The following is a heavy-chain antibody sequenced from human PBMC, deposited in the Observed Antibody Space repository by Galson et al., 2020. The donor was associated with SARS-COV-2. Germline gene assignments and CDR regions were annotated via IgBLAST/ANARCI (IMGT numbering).Heavy chain of an antibody. CDR1: GFTFSTYW. CDR2: IKQDGSEK. CDR3: ARESIAVAGTDFDY. J-gene: IGHJ4*02. V-gene: IGHV3-7*01. Sequence: GRSLRLSCSASGFTFSTYWMNWVRQAPGKGLEWVANIKQDGSEKYYVDSVKARFTISRDNSKNSLYLQMNSLRAEDTAVYYCARESIAVAGTDFDYWGQGTLVTVSS. D-gene: IGHD6-19*01.